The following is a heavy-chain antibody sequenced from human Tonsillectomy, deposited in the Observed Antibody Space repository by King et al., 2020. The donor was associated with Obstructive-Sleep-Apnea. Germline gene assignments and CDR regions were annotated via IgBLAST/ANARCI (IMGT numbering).Heavy chain of an antibody. D-gene: IGHD5-24*01. Sequence: VQLQESGPGLVKPSGTLSLTCAVSGGSISSTNWWSWVRQPPGKGLRWIGEIHHSGSTNYNPSLKSRVTISIDKSKSHFSLKLSSVTAADTAVYYCARVTWRPYYYGMDVWGLGTTVTVSS. J-gene: IGHJ6*02. CDR3: ARVTWRPYYYGMDV. V-gene: IGHV4-4*02. CDR1: GGSISSTNW. CDR2: IHHSGST.